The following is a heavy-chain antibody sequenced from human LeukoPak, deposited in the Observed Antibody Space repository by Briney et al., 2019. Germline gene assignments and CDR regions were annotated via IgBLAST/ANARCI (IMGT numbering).Heavy chain of an antibody. CDR3: ARAGLRYYDSSSYYSL. V-gene: IGHV3-11*04. D-gene: IGHD3-22*01. CDR2: ISSSGSTI. CDR1: GFTFSDYY. J-gene: IGHJ4*02. Sequence: GGSLRLSCAASGFTFSDYYMSWILQAPGKGLEWVSYISSSGSTIYYADSVKGRFTISRDNAKNSLYLQMNSLRAEDTAVYYCARAGLRYYDSSSYYSLWGQGTLVTVSS.